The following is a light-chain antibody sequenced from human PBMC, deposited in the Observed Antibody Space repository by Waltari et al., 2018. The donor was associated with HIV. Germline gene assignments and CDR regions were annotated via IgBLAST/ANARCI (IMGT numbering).Light chain of an antibody. Sequence: QSALTPPASVSGSPGQSLPNSCPGPNRNTGFYNLVSWYRQYPGKAPQPIIFGVTSRPSGVSSRFSGSKSGNTASLTISGLHVDDEADYYCSSYTSGDTVLFGGGTKLTVL. CDR1: NRNTGFYNL. CDR2: GVT. V-gene: IGLV2-14*01. CDR3: SSYTSGDTVL. J-gene: IGLJ3*02.